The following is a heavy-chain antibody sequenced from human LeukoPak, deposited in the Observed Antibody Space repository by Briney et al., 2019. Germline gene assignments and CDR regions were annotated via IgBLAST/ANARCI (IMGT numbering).Heavy chain of an antibody. J-gene: IGHJ4*02. Sequence: GGSLRLSCAASGFTFSKAWMTWVRQAPGKGLQWVGRTRSKSDGGTAVYAAPVKGRFTISRDDLKNTLYLQMNSLKTEDTAVYYCTTGTGTTDYWGQGTLVTVSS. V-gene: IGHV3-15*01. CDR3: TTGTGTTDY. D-gene: IGHD1-1*01. CDR1: GFTFSKAW. CDR2: TRSKSDGGTA.